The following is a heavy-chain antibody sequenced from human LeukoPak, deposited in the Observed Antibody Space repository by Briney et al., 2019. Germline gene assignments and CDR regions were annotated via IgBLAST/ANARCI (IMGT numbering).Heavy chain of an antibody. V-gene: IGHV1-24*01. D-gene: IGHD2-21*01. CDR1: GYTLTELS. CDR3: TTYYVGEGGRGH. CDR2: FDPEDGET. J-gene: IGHJ4*02. Sequence: ASVKVSCKVSGYTLTELSMHWVRQAPGKGLEWMGGFDPEDGETIYAQKFQGRVTMTEDTSTDTAYMELSSLRSEDTAVYYCTTYYVGEGGRGHWGPGTLVTVSS.